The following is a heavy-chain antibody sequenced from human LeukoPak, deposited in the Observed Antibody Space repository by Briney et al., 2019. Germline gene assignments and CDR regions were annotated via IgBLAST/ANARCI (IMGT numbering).Heavy chain of an antibody. Sequence: SETLSLTCAVYGGSFSGYYWSWIRQPPGKGLEWIGEVNHSGSTNYNPSLKSRVSISVDSSKNQFSLKVSSVTAADTAVYYCARGSDTAAGLYWGQGTLVTVSS. CDR3: ARGSDTAAGLY. CDR2: VNHSGST. CDR1: GGSFSGYY. J-gene: IGHJ4*02. V-gene: IGHV4-34*01. D-gene: IGHD6-13*01.